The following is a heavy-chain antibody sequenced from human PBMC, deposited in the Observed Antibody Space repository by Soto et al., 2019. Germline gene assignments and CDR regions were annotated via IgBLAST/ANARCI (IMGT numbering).Heavy chain of an antibody. CDR3: ARASIREIAVAGLPWFDP. CDR2: ISSSSSYT. D-gene: IGHD6-19*01. CDR1: GFTFSDYY. Sequence: PGGSLRLSCAASGFTFSDYYMSWIRQAPGKGLEWVSYISSSSSYTNYADSVKGRFTISRDNAKNSLYLQMNSLRAEDTAVYYCARASIREIAVAGLPWFDPLGHGTLVTDSS. J-gene: IGHJ5*02. V-gene: IGHV3-11*06.